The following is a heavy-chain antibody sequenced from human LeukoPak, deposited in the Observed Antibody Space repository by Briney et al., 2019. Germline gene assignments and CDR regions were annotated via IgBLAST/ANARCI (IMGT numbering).Heavy chain of an antibody. CDR1: GYTFSTYG. J-gene: IGHJ4*02. Sequence: ASVKVSCKGSGYTFSTYGISWVRQAPGQGLEWMGWISADDGETNYAEKLQDRVTMTTDTSTSTVYMELRSLRSDDTAMYYCASTQKIVEMATIGYYFDYWGQGTLVTVSS. V-gene: IGHV1-18*01. D-gene: IGHD5-24*01. CDR3: ASTQKIVEMATIGYYFDY. CDR2: ISADDGET.